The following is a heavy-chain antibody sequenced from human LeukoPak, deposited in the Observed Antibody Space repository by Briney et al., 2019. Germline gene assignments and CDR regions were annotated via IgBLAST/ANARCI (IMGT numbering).Heavy chain of an antibody. D-gene: IGHD3-10*01. CDR2: IKQDGSEK. CDR3: ARTRGPLGY. Sequence: GGSLRLSCAASGFTFSNYWMTWVRQAPGKGLEWVTNIKQDGSEKYYVDSVKGRFTISRDNAKNSLYLQMNSLRAGDTAVYYCARTRGPLGYWGQGTLVTVSS. J-gene: IGHJ4*02. V-gene: IGHV3-7*05. CDR1: GFTFSNYW.